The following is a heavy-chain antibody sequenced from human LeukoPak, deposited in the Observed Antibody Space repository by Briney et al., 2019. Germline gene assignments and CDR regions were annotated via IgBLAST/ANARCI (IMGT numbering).Heavy chain of an antibody. V-gene: IGHV4-59*01. CDR3: ARGPLCGGDCYYFDY. CDR2: IYYSGST. Sequence: SETLSLTCTVSGGSISSYYWSWIRQPPGKGLEWIGYIYYSGSTNYNPSLKSRATISVDTSKNQFSLKLSSVTAADTAVYYCARGPLCGGDCYYFDYWGQGTLVTVSS. CDR1: GGSISSYY. J-gene: IGHJ4*02. D-gene: IGHD2-21*02.